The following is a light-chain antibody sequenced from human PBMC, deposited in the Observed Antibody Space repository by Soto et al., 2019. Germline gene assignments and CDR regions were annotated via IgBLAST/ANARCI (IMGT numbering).Light chain of an antibody. V-gene: IGLV1-44*01. CDR1: SSNIASNT. CDR2: NNN. Sequence: QSVLTQPPSASGTPGQRVTISCSGSSSNIASNTVNWYQQLPGTAPKLLIYNNNHRPSGVLDRFSGSKSGTSASLAISGLQSEDEADYYCAAWDDSLNGPLFDGGTKVTVL. CDR3: AAWDDSLNGPL. J-gene: IGLJ2*01.